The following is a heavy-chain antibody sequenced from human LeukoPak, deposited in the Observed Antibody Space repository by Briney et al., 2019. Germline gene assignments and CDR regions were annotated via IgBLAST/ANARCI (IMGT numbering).Heavy chain of an antibody. J-gene: IGHJ4*02. CDR3: AKESSWGTVVTSGGPSG. Sequence: QSGESLRLSCAASGFTFSTYAMSWVRQAPGKGLEWVSSISGSGGSTYYADSVKGRFTISRDNSKNTLSLQMNSLRVEDTAVYYCAKESSWGTVVTSGGPSGWGQGILVTVSS. CDR1: GFTFSTYA. V-gene: IGHV3-23*01. D-gene: IGHD4-23*01. CDR2: ISGSGGST.